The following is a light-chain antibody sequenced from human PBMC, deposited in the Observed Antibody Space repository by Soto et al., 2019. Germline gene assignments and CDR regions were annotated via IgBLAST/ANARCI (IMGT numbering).Light chain of an antibody. CDR2: QDN. CDR3: QAWGSSTVYV. J-gene: IGLJ1*01. Sequence: SYELTQPPSVSVSPGQTASVTCSGDKLGDEDVSWYRQKPGQSPVLVIYQDNKRPSGIPERFSGSNSGNTASLTINGTQAMDEDDYFCQAWGSSTVYVFGTGTKVTVL. CDR1: KLGDED. V-gene: IGLV3-1*01.